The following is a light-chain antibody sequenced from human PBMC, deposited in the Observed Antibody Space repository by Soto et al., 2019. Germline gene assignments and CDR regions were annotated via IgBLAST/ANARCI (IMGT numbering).Light chain of an antibody. Sequence: QSALTQPASVSGSPGQSITISCTGTSSDVGGYNYVSWYQLHPGKAPKLMIYEVSNRPSGVSNRFSGSKSGSTASLTISGLQAEDEADYYCTSYTSSSTYVFGSGTQLTVL. V-gene: IGLV2-14*01. CDR2: EVS. CDR3: TSYTSSSTYV. CDR1: SSDVGGYNY. J-gene: IGLJ7*01.